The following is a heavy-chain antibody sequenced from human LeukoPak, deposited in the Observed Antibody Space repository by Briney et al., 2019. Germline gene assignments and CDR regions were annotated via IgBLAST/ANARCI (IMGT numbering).Heavy chain of an antibody. CDR3: ARDLAQQWLAPEFDP. CDR2: INPNSGGT. CDR1: GYTFTGYY. Sequence: ASVKVSCKASGYTFTGYYMHWVRQAPGQGLEWMGWINPNSGGTNYAQKFQGRVTMTRDTSISTAYMELSRLRFDDTAVYYCARDLAQQWLAPEFDPWGQGTLVTVSS. J-gene: IGHJ5*02. V-gene: IGHV1-2*02. D-gene: IGHD6-19*01.